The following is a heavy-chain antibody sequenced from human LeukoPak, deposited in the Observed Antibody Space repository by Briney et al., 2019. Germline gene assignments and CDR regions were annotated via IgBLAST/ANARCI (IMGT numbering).Heavy chain of an antibody. CDR1: GFTFSDYW. V-gene: IGHV3-7*01. J-gene: IGHJ4*02. CDR2: IKQDGSEK. D-gene: IGHD5-24*01. Sequence: PGGSLRHSCVGSGFTFSDYWMSWVRQAPGKGLEWVANIKQDGSEKDYVDALKGRFTISRDNAKNSLYLQMNSLRAEDTAVYYCARWLELMRNFYWWAQGTLVTVSS. CDR3: ARWLELMRNFYW.